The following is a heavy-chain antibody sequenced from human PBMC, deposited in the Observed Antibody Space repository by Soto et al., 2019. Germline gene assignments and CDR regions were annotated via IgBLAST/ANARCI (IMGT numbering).Heavy chain of an antibody. V-gene: IGHV1-69*06. Sequence: QERLVQSGAEVRKPGSSVKVSCKVTGGTSTRYAINWVRQAPGQGLEWMGGIVPRFGTSKYAQKFQGRVTITADTSTKIAYMELRSLRSEDTAVYYCNRGSEYDFWSGYLWGQGTLVYVSS. CDR2: IVPRFGTS. CDR3: NRGSEYDFWSGYL. J-gene: IGHJ4*02. CDR1: GGTSTRYA. D-gene: IGHD3-3*01.